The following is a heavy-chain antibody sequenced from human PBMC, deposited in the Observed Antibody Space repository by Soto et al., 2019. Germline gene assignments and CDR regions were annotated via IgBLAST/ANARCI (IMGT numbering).Heavy chain of an antibody. CDR1: GFAFSTFH. CDR2: IGTLSDT. D-gene: IGHD3-10*01. Sequence: GGSLTLSXAGSGFAFSTFHIHWVRQAPGKGLEWVSGIGTLSDTFYAASVQGRFTISRQNAKNSVYLQMNSLRAGDTAFYYCARGRSFSYDSTPPPMFDPWGQGTLVTAPQ. V-gene: IGHV3-13*01. CDR3: ARGRSFSYDSTPPPMFDP. J-gene: IGHJ5*02.